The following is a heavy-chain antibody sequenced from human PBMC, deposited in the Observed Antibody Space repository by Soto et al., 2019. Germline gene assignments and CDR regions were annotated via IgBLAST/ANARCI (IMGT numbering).Heavy chain of an antibody. CDR1: GGTFSSYA. CDR2: IIPIFGTA. CDR3: ARVSYSSSWWGPFDY. Sequence: QVQLVQSGAEVKKPGSSVKVSCKASGGTFSSYAISWVRQAPGQGLEWMGGIIPIFGTANYAQKFQGRVTITADESTSTDYMELSSLRSEDTAVYYCARVSYSSSWWGPFDYWGQGTLVTVSS. D-gene: IGHD6-13*01. V-gene: IGHV1-69*01. J-gene: IGHJ4*02.